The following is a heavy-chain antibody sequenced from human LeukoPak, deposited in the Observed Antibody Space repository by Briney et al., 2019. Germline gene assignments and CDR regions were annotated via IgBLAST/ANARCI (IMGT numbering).Heavy chain of an antibody. J-gene: IGHJ5*02. D-gene: IGHD1-14*01. CDR2: IIPIFGAA. CDR3: ARARTENWFDP. Sequence: SVKVSCKASGGTFGSYAISWVRQAPGQGLEWMGRIIPIFGAANYAQKFQGRVTITTDESTSTAYMELSSLRSEDTAVYCCARARTENWFDPWGQGTLVTVSS. CDR1: GGTFGSYA. V-gene: IGHV1-69*05.